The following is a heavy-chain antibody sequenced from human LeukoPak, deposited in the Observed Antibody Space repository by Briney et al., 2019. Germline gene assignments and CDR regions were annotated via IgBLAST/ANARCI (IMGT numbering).Heavy chain of an antibody. CDR3: ARDHCSSASCYIWYAFDI. V-gene: IGHV3-11*04. Sequence: GGSLRLSCVASGFSFSDYYMSWIRQAPGKGLEWVSYIDNTSSIIHYADSVKARFTISRDNAKNSLYLQMNSLRAEDTAVYYCARDHCSSASCYIWYAFDIWGQGTMVTVSS. CDR2: IDNTSSII. D-gene: IGHD2-2*02. J-gene: IGHJ3*02. CDR1: GFSFSDYY.